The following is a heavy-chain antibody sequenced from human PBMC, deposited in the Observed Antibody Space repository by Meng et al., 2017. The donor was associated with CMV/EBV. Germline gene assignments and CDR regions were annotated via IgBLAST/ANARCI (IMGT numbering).Heavy chain of an antibody. Sequence: SEILSLTCTVSGGSISSSSYYWGWIRQPPGKGLEWIGTIYFSGSTYYNPSLKSRVTISVDTSKNQFSLKLSSVTAADTAVYFCARYFDLWGRGTLVTVSS. CDR3: ARYFDL. CDR1: GGSISSSSYY. J-gene: IGHJ2*01. CDR2: IYFSGST. V-gene: IGHV4-39*01.